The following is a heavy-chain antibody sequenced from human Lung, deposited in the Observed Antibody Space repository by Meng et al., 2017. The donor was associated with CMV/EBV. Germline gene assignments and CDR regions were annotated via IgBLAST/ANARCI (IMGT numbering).Heavy chain of an antibody. CDR1: GDIVSSNSAA. Sequence: QAQVQKSGPGLVNPSQTLSSTCAISGDIVSSNSAAWHWIRQSPSRGLEWLGRTYYRSKWYHEYAVSVKSRITISPDTPKNQFSLQLNSMTPEDTAVYYCARGINGGCGDWGQGTLVTVSS. D-gene: IGHD4-23*01. V-gene: IGHV6-1*01. CDR2: TYYRSKWYH. J-gene: IGHJ4*02. CDR3: ARGINGGCGD.